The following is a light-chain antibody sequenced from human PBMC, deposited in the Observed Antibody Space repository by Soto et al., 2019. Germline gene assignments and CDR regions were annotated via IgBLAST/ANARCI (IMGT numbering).Light chain of an antibody. V-gene: IGKV1-5*03. CDR2: KSS. CDR3: QQYNSYPWT. CDR1: QSISNR. Sequence: DIQMTQSPSTLSASVGDRVIITCRASQSISNRLAWYQQKPGKAPNLLIYKSSSLESGVPSRFSGSGSGTEFTLTISSLQPDDFATYYCQQYNSYPWTFGQGTKVEIK. J-gene: IGKJ1*01.